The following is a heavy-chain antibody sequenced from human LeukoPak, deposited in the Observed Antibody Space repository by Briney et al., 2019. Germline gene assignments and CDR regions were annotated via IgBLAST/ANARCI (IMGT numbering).Heavy chain of an antibody. J-gene: IGHJ3*02. CDR2: ISGSGGST. D-gene: IGHD3-22*01. CDR3: AKDLAMIVVGYDAFDI. V-gene: IGHV3-23*01. Sequence: PGGSLRLSCAASGFTFSNAWMSWVRQAPGKGLEWVSAISGSGGSTYYADSVKGRFTISRDNSKNTLYLQMNSLRAEDTAVYYCAKDLAMIVVGYDAFDIWGQGTMVTVSS. CDR1: GFTFSNAW.